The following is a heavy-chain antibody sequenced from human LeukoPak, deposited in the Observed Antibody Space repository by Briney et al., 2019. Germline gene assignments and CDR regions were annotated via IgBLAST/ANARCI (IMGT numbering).Heavy chain of an antibody. CDR3: AKDGGPPGYCSSTSCYHFDY. J-gene: IGHJ4*02. D-gene: IGHD2-2*01. CDR1: GFTFSSYG. Sequence: PGGSLRLSCAASGFTFSSYGMHWVRQAPGKGLEWVAFIRYDGSNKYYADSVKGRFTISRDNSKNTLYLQMNSLRAEDTAVYYCAKDGGPPGYCSSTSCYHFDYWGQGTLVTVSS. V-gene: IGHV3-30*02. CDR2: IRYDGSNK.